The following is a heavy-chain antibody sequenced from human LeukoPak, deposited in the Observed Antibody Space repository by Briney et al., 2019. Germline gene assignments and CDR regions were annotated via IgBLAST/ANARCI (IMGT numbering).Heavy chain of an antibody. D-gene: IGHD3-16*02. V-gene: IGHV4-34*01. CDR1: GGSFSGYY. J-gene: IGHJ4*02. Sequence: SETLSLTCAVYGGSFSGYYWSWIRQPPGKGLEWIGEINHSRSTNYNPSLKSRVTISVDTSKNQFSLKLSSVTAADTAVYYCASGSYRPPFDYWGQGILVTVSS. CDR2: INHSRST. CDR3: ASGSYRPPFDY.